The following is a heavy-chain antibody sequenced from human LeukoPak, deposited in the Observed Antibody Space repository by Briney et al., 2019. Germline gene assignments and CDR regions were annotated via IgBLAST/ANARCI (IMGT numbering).Heavy chain of an antibody. V-gene: IGHV4-61*02. D-gene: IGHD6-13*01. J-gene: IGHJ4*02. Sequence: PSETLSLTCTVSGGSISSGSYYWSWIRQPAGKGLEWIGRIYTSGSTNYNPSLKSRVTISVDTSKNQFSLKLSSVTAADTAVYYCARDKDSSSWYPTFDYWGQGTLVTVPS. CDR2: IYTSGST. CDR3: ARDKDSSSWYPTFDY. CDR1: GGSISSGSYY.